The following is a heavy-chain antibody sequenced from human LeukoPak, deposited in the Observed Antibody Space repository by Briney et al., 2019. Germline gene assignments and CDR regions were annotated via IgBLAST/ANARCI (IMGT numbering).Heavy chain of an antibody. CDR2: ISPYDGST. D-gene: IGHD5-18*01. V-gene: IGHV1-18*01. CDR1: GYTFITYG. CDR3: ARDKAPRYTYGLGH. J-gene: IGHJ4*02. Sequence: ASVKVSCKASGYTFITYGINWVRQAPGQGLEWMGWISPYDGSTNFAQNLQGGVTMTTDTITSTAFMELRSLRFEDTALYYCARDKAPRYTYGLGHWGQGTLVTVSS.